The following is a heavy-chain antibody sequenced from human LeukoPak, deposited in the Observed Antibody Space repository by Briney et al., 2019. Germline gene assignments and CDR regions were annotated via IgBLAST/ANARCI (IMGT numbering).Heavy chain of an antibody. CDR3: ARDKVGASYYFDY. CDR1: GFTFSGSA. Sequence: GGSLRLSCAASGFTFSGSAIHWVRQASGKGLEWVGRIRSRTNSYVTAYAAAVTGRFIISRDDSSNTAYLQMNSLRAEDTAVYYCARDKVGASYYFDYWGQGTLVTVSS. CDR2: IRSRTNSYVT. V-gene: IGHV3-73*01. D-gene: IGHD1-26*01. J-gene: IGHJ4*02.